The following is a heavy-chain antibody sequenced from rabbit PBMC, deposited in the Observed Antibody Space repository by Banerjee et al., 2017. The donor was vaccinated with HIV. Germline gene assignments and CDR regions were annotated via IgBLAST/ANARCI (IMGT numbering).Heavy chain of an antibody. CDR1: GFSFSSSYW. V-gene: IGHV1S40*01. CDR3: ARDGAYAGTSGYDWLDL. D-gene: IGHD1-1*01. J-gene: IGHJ5*01. CDR2: IYTGSGSV. Sequence: QSLEESGGGLVQPGASLTLTCTASGFSFSSSYWICWVRQAPGKGLEWIACIYTGSGSVYYASWAKGRFTISKTSSTTVTLQMTSLTAADTATYFCARDGAYAGTSGYDWLDLWGQGTLVTFS.